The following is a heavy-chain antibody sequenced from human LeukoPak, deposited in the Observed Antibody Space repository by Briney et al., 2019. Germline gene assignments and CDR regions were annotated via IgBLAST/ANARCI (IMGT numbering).Heavy chain of an antibody. CDR3: ARSHYDILTGYASYGMDV. Sequence: SETLSLTCTVSGGSISSGGYYWSWIRQPAGKGLEWIGRIYTSGSTNYNPSLKSRVTMSVDTSKIQFSLKLSSVTAADTAVYYCARSHYDILTGYASYGMDVWGQGTTVTVSS. D-gene: IGHD3-9*01. J-gene: IGHJ6*02. CDR2: IYTSGST. CDR1: GGSISSGGYY. V-gene: IGHV4-61*02.